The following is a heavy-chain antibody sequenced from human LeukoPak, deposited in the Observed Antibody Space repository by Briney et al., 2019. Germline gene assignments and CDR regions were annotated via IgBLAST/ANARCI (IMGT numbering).Heavy chain of an antibody. CDR3: ATMHRTIGYYPNFDY. CDR1: GYTLTELS. J-gene: IGHJ4*02. CDR2: FDPEDGET. V-gene: IGHV1-24*01. D-gene: IGHD3-22*01. Sequence: ASVKVSCKVSGYTLTELSMHWVRQAPGKGLEWMGGFDPEDGETIYAQKFQGRVTMTEDTSTDTAYMELSSLRSEDTAVYYCATMHRTIGYYPNFDYWGQGTLVTVSS.